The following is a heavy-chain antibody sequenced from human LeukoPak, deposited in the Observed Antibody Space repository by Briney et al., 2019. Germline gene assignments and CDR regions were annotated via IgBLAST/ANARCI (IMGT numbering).Heavy chain of an antibody. CDR2: INPSGGST. V-gene: IGHV1-46*01. CDR3: ARGPSIPRY. J-gene: IGHJ4*02. CDR1: GYTFTSYY. Sequence: ASVTVSCKASGYTFTSYYMHWVRQAPGQGLEWMGIINPSGGSTSYAQKFQGRVTITADKSTSTAYMELSSLRSEDTAVCYCARGPSIPRYWGQGTLVTVSS.